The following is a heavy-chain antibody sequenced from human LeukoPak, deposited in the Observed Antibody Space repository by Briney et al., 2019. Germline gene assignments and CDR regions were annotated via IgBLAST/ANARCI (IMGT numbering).Heavy chain of an antibody. J-gene: IGHJ4*02. Sequence: SETLSLTCSVSGGSISSSSYYWGWIRQPPGKGLEWIGSIYYSGSTYYNPSLKSRVTISVDTSKNQFSLKLSSVTAADTAVYYCARLGRYFDWSPQGPEYYFAYWGQGTLVTVSS. D-gene: IGHD3-9*01. CDR3: ARLGRYFDWSPQGPEYYFAY. V-gene: IGHV4-39*01. CDR2: IYYSGST. CDR1: GGSISSSSYY.